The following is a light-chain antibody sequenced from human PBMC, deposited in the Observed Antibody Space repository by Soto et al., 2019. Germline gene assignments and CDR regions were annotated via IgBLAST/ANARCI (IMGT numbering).Light chain of an antibody. CDR3: QQRQNWPPIT. J-gene: IGKJ5*01. CDR2: DAS. V-gene: IGKV3-11*01. Sequence: ETVLTQSPATLSLSPGERATLSCRASQNINVYLAWYQQKPGQAPRLLIYDASNRATGIPARFSGSGFGTDFTLTISSLEPEDFAVYYCQQRQNWPPITFGHGTRLEIK. CDR1: QNINVY.